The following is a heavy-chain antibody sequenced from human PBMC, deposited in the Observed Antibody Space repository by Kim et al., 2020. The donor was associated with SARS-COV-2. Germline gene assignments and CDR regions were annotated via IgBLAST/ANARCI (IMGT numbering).Heavy chain of an antibody. J-gene: IGHJ4*02. Sequence: SETLSLTCTVSRGAISNSYWSWIRQPPGKGLEWIGYIYYKGNTNYNPSLKSRVTISVDTSKNQFSLKLNSVTAADTAVYYCARGRLTPDYWGQGTLVTVSS. CDR2: IYYKGNT. CDR1: RGAISNSY. D-gene: IGHD3-9*01. V-gene: IGHV4-59*13. CDR3: ARGRLTPDY.